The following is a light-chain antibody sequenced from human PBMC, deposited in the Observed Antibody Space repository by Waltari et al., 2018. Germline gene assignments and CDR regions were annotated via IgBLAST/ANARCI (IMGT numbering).Light chain of an antibody. CDR3: QHYLRLPVT. V-gene: IGKV3-20*01. Sequence: EIVLTQSPGTLSLSLGARATVSRRASPIVSRALAWYQQKPGQAPRLLIYGASTRATGIPDRFSGSGSGTDFSLTISRLEPDDFAVYYCQHYLRLPVTFGQGTTVEI. CDR1: PIVSRA. CDR2: GAS. J-gene: IGKJ1*01.